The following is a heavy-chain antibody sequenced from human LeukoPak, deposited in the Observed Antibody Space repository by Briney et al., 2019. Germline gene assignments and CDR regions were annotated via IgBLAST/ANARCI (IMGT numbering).Heavy chain of an antibody. Sequence: GGSLRLSCAASGFTFSGYWMSWVRQAPGKGLECVANIKERGSEKYYADSVNGRFTISRDNAKNLLYLQMNSLRAEDTDVYYCASDQGPRQRPADCWGQGTLVTVSS. CDR3: ASDQGPRQRPADC. V-gene: IGHV3-7*01. CDR2: IKERGSEK. D-gene: IGHD6-25*01. CDR1: GFTFSGYW. J-gene: IGHJ4*02.